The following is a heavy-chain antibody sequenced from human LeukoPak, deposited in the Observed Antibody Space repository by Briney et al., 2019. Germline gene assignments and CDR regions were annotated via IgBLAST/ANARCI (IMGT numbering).Heavy chain of an antibody. J-gene: IGHJ4*02. CDR1: GFTFSSYA. Sequence: GRSLRLSCAASGFTFSSYAMHWVRQAPGKGLEWVAVVSYDGSNKYYADSVKGRFTISRDNSKNTLYLQMNSLRAEDTAVYYCAGLPHRYFHFWGQGTLVTVSS. CDR3: AGLPHRYFHF. CDR2: VSYDGSNK. D-gene: IGHD1-14*01. V-gene: IGHV3-30-3*01.